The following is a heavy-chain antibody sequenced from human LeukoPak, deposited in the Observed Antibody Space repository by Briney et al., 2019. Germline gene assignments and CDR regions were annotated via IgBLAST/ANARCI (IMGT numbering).Heavy chain of an antibody. J-gene: IGHJ5*02. CDR3: ARAGETIFGAPNWFDP. Sequence: SVKVSCKASGGTFSSYAISWVRQAPGQGLEWMGGIIPIFGTANYAQKFQGRVTMTTDTSTSTAYMELRSLRSDDTAVYYCARAGETIFGAPNWFDPWGQGTLVTVSS. V-gene: IGHV1-69*05. CDR1: GGTFSSYA. CDR2: IIPIFGTA. D-gene: IGHD3-3*01.